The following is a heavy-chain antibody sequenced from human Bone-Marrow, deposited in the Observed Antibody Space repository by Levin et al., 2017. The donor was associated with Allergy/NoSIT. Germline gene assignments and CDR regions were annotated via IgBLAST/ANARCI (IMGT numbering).Heavy chain of an antibody. CDR2: ISYRGTT. CDR1: GGSISSAGYH. CDR3: ARLDGYYFGY. Sequence: SETLSLTCTVSGGSISSAGYHWTWIRQSPGKGLEWIGYISYRGTTYYNPSLKSRLTMSLDTSEPRFSLNLNSVTAADTAIYYCARLDGYYFGYWGQGTLVTVSS. D-gene: IGHD3-9*01. V-gene: IGHV4-31*03. J-gene: IGHJ4*02.